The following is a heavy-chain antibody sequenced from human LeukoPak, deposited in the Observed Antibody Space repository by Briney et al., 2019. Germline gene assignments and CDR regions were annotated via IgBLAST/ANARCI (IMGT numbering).Heavy chain of an antibody. J-gene: IGHJ4*02. CDR2: IRDKGNSYTT. Sequence: PGGSLRLSCAASGFTFSDHYMDWVRQAPGRGLEWVARIRDKGNSYTTKYAVSVEGRFTISRDDSKNSLYLQMNSLKTEDTAVYYCARSGSCRHFDYWGQGTLVTVSS. V-gene: IGHV3-72*01. CDR1: GFTFSDHY. CDR3: ARSGSCRHFDY. D-gene: IGHD1-26*01.